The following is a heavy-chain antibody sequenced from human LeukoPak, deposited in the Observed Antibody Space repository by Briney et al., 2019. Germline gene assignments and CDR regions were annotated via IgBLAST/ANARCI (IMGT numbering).Heavy chain of an antibody. V-gene: IGHV4-34*01. CDR1: GGSFSGYY. CDR3: AREEDCSGGICYLGNAFDI. D-gene: IGHD2-15*01. Sequence: SETLSLTCAVYGGSFSGYYWSWIRQPPGKGLEWIGEINHSGSTNYNASLKSRVPISVDTSKNQFSLKLSSVTAADTAVYYCAREEDCSGGICYLGNAFDIWGQGTMVTVSS. CDR2: INHSGST. J-gene: IGHJ3*02.